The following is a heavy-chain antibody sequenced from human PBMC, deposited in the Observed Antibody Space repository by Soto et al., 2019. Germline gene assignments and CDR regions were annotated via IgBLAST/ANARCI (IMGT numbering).Heavy chain of an antibody. Sequence: QITLNESGPTMLNPTTTLTLSCTFSGFSFSTSQVGVGWIRQSPGKVQEWLALIYWDDDKRYNPSLKNRLSIAKDTSRNQVVLTMTNMDPVDSGTYYCAHRPGGSMGGWDNAYFDFWGRGALVIVS. V-gene: IGHV2-5*02. CDR1: GFSFSTSQVG. CDR2: IYWDDDK. J-gene: IGHJ4*02. D-gene: IGHD6-19*01. CDR3: AHRPGGSMGGWDNAYFDF.